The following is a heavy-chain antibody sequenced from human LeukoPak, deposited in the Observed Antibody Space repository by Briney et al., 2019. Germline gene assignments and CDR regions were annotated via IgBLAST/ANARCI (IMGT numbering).Heavy chain of an antibody. Sequence: SETLSLTCTVSGASLSSSSYYWGWIRQPPGKGLEWIGSFYYSGSTYYNPSLKSRVTISVYTSKNQFSLKLSSVTAADTALYYCARHRCGSISCSFDYWGQGTLVTVSS. D-gene: IGHD2-2*01. CDR1: GASLSSSSYY. J-gene: IGHJ4*02. V-gene: IGHV4-39*01. CDR2: FYYSGST. CDR3: ARHRCGSISCSFDY.